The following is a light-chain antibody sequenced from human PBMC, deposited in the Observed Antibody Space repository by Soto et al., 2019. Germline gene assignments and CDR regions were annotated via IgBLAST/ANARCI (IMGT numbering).Light chain of an antibody. V-gene: IGKV1-5*03. CDR2: QAS. CDR1: QNIITY. J-gene: IGKJ4*01. Sequence: DIQMTQSPSTLSASVGDRVTITCRASQNIITYLAWYQQKPGKAPKFLIYQASSLQSGVPSRFSGSGSATEFTLTISSLQPDDVATYYCQQYQSYPITFGGGTKVEIK. CDR3: QQYQSYPIT.